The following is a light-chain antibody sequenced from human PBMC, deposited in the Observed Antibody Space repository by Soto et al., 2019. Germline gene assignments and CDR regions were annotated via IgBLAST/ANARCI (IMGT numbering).Light chain of an antibody. CDR3: VSWDDSLSGLV. CDR2: SNN. Sequence: QSALTRPPWASGTPGQRVTISCSGRSANIGNNYVCWYQQLPGTAPKLLIYSNNQRPSGVPDRFSGSKSGTSASLAISGLRSEDEADYYCVSWDDSLSGLVFGTGTKVTVL. CDR1: SANIGNNY. V-gene: IGLV1-47*02. J-gene: IGLJ1*01.